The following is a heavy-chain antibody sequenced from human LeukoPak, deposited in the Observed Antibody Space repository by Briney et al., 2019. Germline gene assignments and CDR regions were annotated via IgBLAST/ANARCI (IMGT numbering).Heavy chain of an antibody. CDR2: LSGSGDNT. J-gene: IGHJ3*02. Sequence: GGSLRLSCAASGFTFSSYAMSWVRQAPGKGLEWVSSLSGSGDNTYYADSVKGRFTTSRDNSKNMLYLQMNSLRVEDTAVYYCAKDLTVTTRGDALDIWGQGTMVTVSS. CDR1: GFTFSSYA. CDR3: AKDLTVTTRGDALDI. V-gene: IGHV3-23*01. D-gene: IGHD4-17*01.